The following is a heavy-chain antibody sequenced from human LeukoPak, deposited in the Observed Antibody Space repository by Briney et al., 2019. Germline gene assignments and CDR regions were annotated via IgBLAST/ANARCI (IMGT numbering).Heavy chain of an antibody. Sequence: GGSLRLSCAASGFTFISYAMSWVRQAPVKGLEWVSIISGSGGSTYYADSVKGRFTISRDNSKNTLYLQMNSLRAEDTAVYYCAKGSDYDSSGYYPRYGNYWGQGTLVTVSS. CDR1: GFTFISYA. CDR2: ISGSGGST. CDR3: AKGSDYDSSGYYPRYGNY. D-gene: IGHD3-22*01. J-gene: IGHJ4*02. V-gene: IGHV3-23*01.